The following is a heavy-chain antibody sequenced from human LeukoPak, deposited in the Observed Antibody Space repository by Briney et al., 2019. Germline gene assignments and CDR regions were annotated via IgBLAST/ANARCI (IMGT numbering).Heavy chain of an antibody. CDR3: ARGLGEGYPDS. V-gene: IGHV4-34*01. J-gene: IGHJ4*02. CDR1: GVSFSGFY. CDR2: INHSRGT. D-gene: IGHD1-1*01. Sequence: KASETLSLTCAVHGVSFSGFYWTWLRQPPGKGPEWIGEINHSRGTGYNPSLRSRVTISQDTSKNQFSLKLTSVTAADTAMYYCARGLGEGYPDSWGQGTLVIVSS.